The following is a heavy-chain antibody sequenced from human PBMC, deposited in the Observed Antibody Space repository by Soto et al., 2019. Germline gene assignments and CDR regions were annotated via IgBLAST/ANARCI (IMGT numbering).Heavy chain of an antibody. D-gene: IGHD7-27*01. V-gene: IGHV3-30-3*01. CDR2: ISYDGTNK. Sequence: GGSLRRSCAASGFSFSISPMHWVRQAPGKGPEWVALISYDGTNKFYADSVKGRFTISRDNSKSTLYLQVDSLRPEDAAVYYCARDPKTSGGQHWAFTYFDSWGQGTLVTVSS. CDR3: ARDPKTSGGQHWAFTYFDS. CDR1: GFSFSISP. J-gene: IGHJ4*02.